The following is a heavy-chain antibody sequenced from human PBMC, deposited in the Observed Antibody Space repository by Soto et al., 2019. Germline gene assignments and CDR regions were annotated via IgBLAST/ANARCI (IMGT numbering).Heavy chain of an antibody. D-gene: IGHD2-8*01. V-gene: IGHV3-15*07. CDR3: TTGLGVMVYARRRY. J-gene: IGHJ4*02. Sequence: GGSLRLSCAASGFTFSNAWMNWVRQAPGKGLEWVGRIKSKTDGGTTDYAAPVKGRFTISRDDSKNTLYLQMNSLKTEDTAVYYCTTGLGVMVYARRRYWGQGTLVTVSS. CDR1: GFTFSNAW. CDR2: IKSKTDGGTT.